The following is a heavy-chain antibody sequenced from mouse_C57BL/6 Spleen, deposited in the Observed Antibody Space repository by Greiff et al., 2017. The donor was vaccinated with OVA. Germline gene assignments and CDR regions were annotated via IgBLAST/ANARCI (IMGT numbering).Heavy chain of an antibody. CDR2: IYPRDGST. J-gene: IGHJ1*03. CDR3: ASDEARIYYGNSWYFDV. Sequence: QVQLKQSGPELVKPGASVKLSCKASGYTFTSYDINWVKQRPGQGLEWIGWIYPRDGSTKYNEKFKGKATLTVDTSSSTAYMELHSLTSEDSAVYFCASDEARIYYGNSWYFDVWGTGTTVTVSS. D-gene: IGHD2-1*01. V-gene: IGHV1-85*01. CDR1: GYTFTSYD.